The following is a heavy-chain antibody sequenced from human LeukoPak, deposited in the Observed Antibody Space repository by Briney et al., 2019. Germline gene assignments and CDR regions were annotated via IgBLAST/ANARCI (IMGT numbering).Heavy chain of an antibody. CDR3: ARIEDYGGNSVNY. Sequence: PSETLSLTCTVSGGSNSSYYWSWIRQPPGKGLEWIGYIYYSGSTNYNPSLKSRVTISVDTSKNQFSLKLSSVTAADTAVYYCARIEDYGGNSVNYWGQGTLVTVSS. V-gene: IGHV4-59*01. D-gene: IGHD4-23*01. J-gene: IGHJ4*02. CDR2: IYYSGST. CDR1: GGSNSSYY.